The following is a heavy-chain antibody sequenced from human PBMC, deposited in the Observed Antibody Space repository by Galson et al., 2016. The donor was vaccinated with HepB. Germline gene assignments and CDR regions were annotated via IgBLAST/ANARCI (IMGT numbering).Heavy chain of an antibody. V-gene: IGHV3-20*01. D-gene: IGHD5-12*01. J-gene: IGHJ6*02. CDR1: GFPFDEYD. CDR3: ARDRRYSGSSSSAYKGMDV. CDR2: IYRNGGLT. Sequence: SLRLSCAASGFPFDEYDMSWVRQVPGKGLQWASGIYRNGGLTGYADSVRGRFTISRDNARNSLYLQMNSLRAEDTALYLCARDRRYSGSSSSAYKGMDVWGQGTSVFVSS.